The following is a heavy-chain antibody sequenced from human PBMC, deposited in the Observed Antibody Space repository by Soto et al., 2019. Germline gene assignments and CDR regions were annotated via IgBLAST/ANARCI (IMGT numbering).Heavy chain of an antibody. D-gene: IGHD3-22*01. CDR3: ARVVQFYDSSGYSFYYFDY. Sequence: SETRSRTCTVSGASINSADYYWIWLRQPPGKGLEWIGYSYYSRSYYYNPSLGRRATITIDTSRNQFSLNLMSVTAADTAVYYCARVVQFYDSSGYSFYYFDYWGQGALVTVSS. CDR1: GASINSADYY. J-gene: IGHJ4*02. V-gene: IGHV4-30-4*01. CDR2: SYYSRSY.